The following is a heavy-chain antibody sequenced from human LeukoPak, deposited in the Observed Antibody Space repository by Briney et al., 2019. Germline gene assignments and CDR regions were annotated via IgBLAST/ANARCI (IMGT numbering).Heavy chain of an antibody. Sequence: PGGSLRLSCAASGFTFSHYWMTWVRRAPGKGLGWGPQINQDGSGEHYMDSVKARFTISRDNAKNSVFLQMNSLRAEDTAVYYCVRDGGVSGYDLLDYWGQGTLVTVSS. J-gene: IGHJ4*02. D-gene: IGHD5-12*01. CDR3: VRDGGVSGYDLLDY. V-gene: IGHV3-7*01. CDR2: INQDGSGE. CDR1: GFTFSHYW.